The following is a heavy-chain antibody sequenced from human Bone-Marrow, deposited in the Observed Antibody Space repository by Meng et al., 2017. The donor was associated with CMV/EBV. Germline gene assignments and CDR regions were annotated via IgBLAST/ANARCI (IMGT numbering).Heavy chain of an antibody. CDR1: GGSFSGYY. D-gene: IGHD2-2*02. V-gene: IGHV4-34*01. CDR3: ARGLRYCSSTSCYRPYYYYYYGMDV. Sequence: SQTLSLTCAVYGGSFSGYYWSWIRQPPGKGLEWIGEINHSGSTNYNPSLKSRVTISVDTSKNQFSLKLSSVIAADTAVYYCARGLRYCSSTSCYRPYYYYYYGMDVWGQGTTVTVSS. CDR2: INHSGST. J-gene: IGHJ6*02.